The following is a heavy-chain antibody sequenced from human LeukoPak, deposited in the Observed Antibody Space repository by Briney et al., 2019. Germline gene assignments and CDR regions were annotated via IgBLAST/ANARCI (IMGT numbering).Heavy chain of an antibody. CDR2: IYYSGST. CDR1: GGSISSGGYY. CDR3: ARDSGTPFDY. D-gene: IGHD1-7*01. Sequence: SETLSLTCTVSGGSISSGGYYWSWIRQHPGKGLEWIGYIYYSGSTYYNLSLKSRVTISVDTSKNQFSLKLSSVTAADTAVYYCARDSGTPFDYWGQGTLVTVSS. V-gene: IGHV4-31*03. J-gene: IGHJ4*02.